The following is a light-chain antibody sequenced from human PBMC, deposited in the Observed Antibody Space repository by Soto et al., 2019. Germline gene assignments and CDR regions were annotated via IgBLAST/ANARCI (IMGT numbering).Light chain of an antibody. CDR2: DSN. J-gene: IGLJ1*01. CDR1: SSNIGAGRD. V-gene: IGLV1-40*01. CDR3: QSYGTRLSGLYV. Sequence: QSVLTQPPSVSGAPGQRVTISCTGSSSNIGAGRDVHWYRQLPGAAPKFLISDSNHRPSGVPDRFSVSKSGASASLAITGLRPEHEGEYFCQSYGTRLSGLYVFGTGTKVTVL.